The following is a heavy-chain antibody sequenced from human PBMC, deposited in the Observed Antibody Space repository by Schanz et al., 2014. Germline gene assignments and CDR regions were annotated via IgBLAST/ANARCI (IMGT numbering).Heavy chain of an antibody. D-gene: IGHD1-1*01. CDR2: ISGSSRTI. V-gene: IGHV3-48*01. J-gene: IGHJ4*02. Sequence: EVQLVESGGGLVKPGGSLRLSCAASTSIFNHAWMSWVRQAPGKGLEWVSYISGSSRTIYYADSMKGRFTVSRDNAKNSLYLEMNSLRAEDTALYYCARDRRNADLDYWGQGTLVTDSS. CDR3: ARDRRNADLDY. CDR1: TSIFNHAW.